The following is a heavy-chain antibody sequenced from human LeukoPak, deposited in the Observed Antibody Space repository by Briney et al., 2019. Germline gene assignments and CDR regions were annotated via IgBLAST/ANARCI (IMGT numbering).Heavy chain of an antibody. V-gene: IGHV4-59*01. CDR1: GGSIRSYY. CDR2: IYYSGST. CDR3: ARGDGYNGVDYFDY. D-gene: IGHD5-24*01. J-gene: IGHJ4*02. Sequence: PSETLSLTCTASGGSIRSYYWSWIRQPPGKGLEWIGYIYYSGSTNYNPSLKSRVTISVDTSKNQFSLKLSSVTAADTAVYYCARGDGYNGVDYFDYWGQGNL.